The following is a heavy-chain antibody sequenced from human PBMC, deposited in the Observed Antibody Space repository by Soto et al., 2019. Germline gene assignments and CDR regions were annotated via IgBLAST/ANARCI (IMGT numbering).Heavy chain of an antibody. CDR1: GPSILSGVYY. J-gene: IGHJ6*03. CDR3: ARGRTTVTTWGGGYYYYMDV. V-gene: IGHV4-31*11. Sequence: SETLSLTCAVAGPSILSGVYYWSWIREHPGKGLEWIGYIYYSGSTYYNPSLKSRVTISVDTSKNQFSLKLSSVTAADTAVYYWARGRTTVTTWGGGYYYYMDVWGKGTTVT. D-gene: IGHD4-4*01. CDR2: IYYSGST.